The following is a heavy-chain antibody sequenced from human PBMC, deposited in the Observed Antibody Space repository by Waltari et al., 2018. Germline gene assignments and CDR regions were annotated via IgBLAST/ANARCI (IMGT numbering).Heavy chain of an antibody. V-gene: IGHV1-2*04. D-gene: IGHD3-16*02. CDR1: GYTFNGYY. Sequence: QVQLVQSGAEVKKPGASVKVSCKASGYTFNGYYMHWVRQAAGQRLDGKGCISPNSGSTDAAQTYPAWVTMTRDTAIITAYMALSRLRSDDTAVYYCARAYRLRLGEVSSPFYYCGRGTLFTVTS. J-gene: IGHJ4*01. CDR2: ISPNSGST. CDR3: ARAYRLRLGEVSSPFYY.